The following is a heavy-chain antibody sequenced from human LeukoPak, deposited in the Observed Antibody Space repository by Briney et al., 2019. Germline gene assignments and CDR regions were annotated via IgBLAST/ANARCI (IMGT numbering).Heavy chain of an antibody. J-gene: IGHJ4*02. D-gene: IGHD3-22*01. CDR3: ARGRLYYYDSSGYYYFDY. CDR1: GGSFSGYY. Sequence: SETLSLTCAVYGGSFSGYYWSWIRQPPGKGLEWIGEIKHSGSTNYNPSLKSRVTISVDTSKNQFSLKLSSVTAADTAVYYCARGRLYYYDSSGYYYFDYWGQGTLVTVSS. CDR2: IKHSGST. V-gene: IGHV4-34*01.